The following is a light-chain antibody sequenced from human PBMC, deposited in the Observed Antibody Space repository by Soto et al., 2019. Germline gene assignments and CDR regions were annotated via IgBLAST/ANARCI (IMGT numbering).Light chain of an antibody. J-gene: IGLJ3*02. CDR3: GTWDSSLSAWV. V-gene: IGLV1-51*01. CDR2: DNN. CDR1: SSNIGNNY. Sequence: QSVLTQPPSVSAAPGRKVTISCSGSSSNIGNNYVSWYQQFPGTAPQLLIYDNNKRPSGIPDRFSGSKSGTSATLGITGVQTGDEADYYCGTWDSSLSAWVFGGGTKLTVL.